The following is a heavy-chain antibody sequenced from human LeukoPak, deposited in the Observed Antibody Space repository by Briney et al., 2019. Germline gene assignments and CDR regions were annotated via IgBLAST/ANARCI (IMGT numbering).Heavy chain of an antibody. CDR1: GFTFSSYG. J-gene: IGHJ4*02. CDR3: AKGLRYFDWLLH. D-gene: IGHD3-9*01. CDR2: IRYDGSNK. Sequence: GGSLRLSCAASGFTFSSYGMHWVRQAPGKGLEWVAFIRYDGSNKYYAGSVKGRFTISRDNSKNTLYLQMNSLRAEDTAVYYCAKGLRYFDWLLHWGQGTLATVSS. V-gene: IGHV3-30*02.